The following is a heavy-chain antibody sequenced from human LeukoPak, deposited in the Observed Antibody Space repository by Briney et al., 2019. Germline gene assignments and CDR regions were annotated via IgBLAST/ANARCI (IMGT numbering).Heavy chain of an antibody. V-gene: IGHV4-31*03. CDR3: ARHTQDYGGGFDP. CDR2: IYYSGST. Sequence: SETLSLTCTVSGGSISSGGYYWSWIRQHPGKGLEWIGYIYYSGSTYYNPPLKSRVTISVDTSKNQFSLKLSSVTAADTAVYYCARHTQDYGGGFDPWGQGTLVTVSS. D-gene: IGHD4-17*01. CDR1: GGSISSGGYY. J-gene: IGHJ5*02.